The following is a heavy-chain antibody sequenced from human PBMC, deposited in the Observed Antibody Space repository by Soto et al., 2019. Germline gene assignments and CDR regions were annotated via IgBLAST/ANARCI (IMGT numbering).Heavy chain of an antibody. CDR1: GYTFTSYD. J-gene: IGHJ5*02. D-gene: IGHD4-4*01. CDR2: MNPNSGNT. V-gene: IGHV1-8*01. CDR3: ARAPLVFSNYGPPPNLFDP. Sequence: GASVKVSCKASGYTFTSYDINWVRQATGQGLEWMGWMNPNSGNTGYAQKFQGRVTMTRNTSISTAYMELSSLRSEDTAVYYCARAPLVFSNYGPPPNLFDPCGKGTLVTVSS.